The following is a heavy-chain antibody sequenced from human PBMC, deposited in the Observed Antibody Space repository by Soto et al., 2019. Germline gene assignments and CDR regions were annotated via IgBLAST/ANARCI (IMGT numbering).Heavy chain of an antibody. V-gene: IGHV3-21*01. CDR1: GFTFSSYS. CDR2: ISSSSSYI. Sequence: EVQLVESGGGLVKPGGSLRLSCAASGFTFSSYSMNWVRQAPGKGLEWVSSISSSSSYIYYADSVKDRFTISRDNAKNSLYLQMNSLRAEDTAVYYCARDRGIVATGWFDPWGQGTLVTVSS. J-gene: IGHJ5*02. D-gene: IGHD5-12*01. CDR3: ARDRGIVATGWFDP.